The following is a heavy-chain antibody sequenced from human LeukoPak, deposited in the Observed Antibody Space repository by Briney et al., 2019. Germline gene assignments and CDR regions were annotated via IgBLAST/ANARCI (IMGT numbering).Heavy chain of an antibody. J-gene: IGHJ4*02. Sequence: PSETLSLTCTVSGGSISSYYWSWIRQPPGKGLEWIGYIYYSGSTYYNPSLTSRVTISVDTSKNQFSLKLSSVTAADTAVYYCARQLGYCSSTSCYVDYWGQGTLVTVSS. CDR3: ARQLGYCSSTSCYVDY. D-gene: IGHD2-2*01. CDR1: GGSISSYY. V-gene: IGHV4-59*06. CDR2: IYYSGST.